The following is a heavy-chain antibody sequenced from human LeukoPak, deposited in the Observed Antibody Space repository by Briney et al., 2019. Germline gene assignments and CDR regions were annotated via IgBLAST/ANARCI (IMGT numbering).Heavy chain of an antibody. CDR3: ARDVTYYYDSSGYYFGNYAFDI. D-gene: IGHD3-22*01. V-gene: IGHV4-38-2*02. J-gene: IGHJ3*02. Sequence: SETLSLTCIVSGYSISSGYYWGWIRQPPGKGLEWIGSIYHSGSTYYNPSLKSRVTISVDTSKNQFSLKLSSVTAADTAVYYWARDVTYYYDSSGYYFGNYAFDIWGQGTMVTVSS. CDR1: GYSISSGYY. CDR2: IYHSGST.